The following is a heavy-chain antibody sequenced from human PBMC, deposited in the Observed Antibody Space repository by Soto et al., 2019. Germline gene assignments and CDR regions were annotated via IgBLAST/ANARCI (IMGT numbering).Heavy chain of an antibody. D-gene: IGHD2-2*01. Sequence: VQLLESGGGLVQPGGSLRLSCAASGFTFSSYAMKWVRQAPGKGLEWVSLIGESGTPTYYADSVKGRFTISRDNSGNNVFLEMYRLRAEDTGVYYCARYLPGVGYYGIDVWGQGTTVTVSS. CDR2: IGESGTPT. J-gene: IGHJ6*02. CDR1: GFTFSSYA. V-gene: IGHV3-23*01. CDR3: ARYLPGVGYYGIDV.